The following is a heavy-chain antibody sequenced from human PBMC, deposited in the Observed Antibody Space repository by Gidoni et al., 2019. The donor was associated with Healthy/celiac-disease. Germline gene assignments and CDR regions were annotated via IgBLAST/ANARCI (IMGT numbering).Heavy chain of an antibody. Sequence: EVQLVESGGGLVQPGRSLRLSCAASGFTFADYAMPWVRQAPGKGLEWVSGISWNSGSIGYADSVKGRFTISRDNAKNSLYLQMNSLRAEDTALYYCAKDRGNGRELLGFDYWGQGTLVTVSS. D-gene: IGHD1-26*01. CDR2: ISWNSGSI. V-gene: IGHV3-9*01. J-gene: IGHJ4*02. CDR3: AKDRGNGRELLGFDY. CDR1: GFTFADYA.